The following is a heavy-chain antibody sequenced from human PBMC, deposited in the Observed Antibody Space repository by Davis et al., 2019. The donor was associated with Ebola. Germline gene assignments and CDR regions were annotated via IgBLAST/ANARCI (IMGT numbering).Heavy chain of an antibody. V-gene: IGHV5-51*01. CDR3: ARHVLDYYYGMDV. CDR2: IYPCDSDT. Sequence: KVSCTGSGYSFTSYWIGWVRQMPGKGLEWMGIIYPCDSDTRYSPSFQGQVTISADKSISTAYLQWSSLKASDTAMYYCARHVLDYYYGMDVWGQGTTVTVSS. J-gene: IGHJ6*02. CDR1: GYSFTSYW.